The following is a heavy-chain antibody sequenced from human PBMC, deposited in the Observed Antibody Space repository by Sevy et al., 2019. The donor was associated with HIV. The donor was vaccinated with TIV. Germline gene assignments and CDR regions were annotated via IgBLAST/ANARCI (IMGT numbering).Heavy chain of an antibody. CDR2: ISYDGSNK. D-gene: IGHD6-19*01. CDR3: AKDAIAVAGIKYYFDY. J-gene: IGHJ4*02. CDR1: GFTFSSYG. V-gene: IGHV3-30*18. Sequence: GGSLRLSCAASGFTFSSYGMHWVRQAPGKGLGWVAVISYDGSNKYYADSVKGRFTISRDNSKNTLYLQMNSLRAEDTAVYYCAKDAIAVAGIKYYFDYWGQGTLVTVSS.